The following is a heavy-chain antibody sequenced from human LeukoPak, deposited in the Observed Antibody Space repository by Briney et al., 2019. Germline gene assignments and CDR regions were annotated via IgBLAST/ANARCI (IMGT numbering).Heavy chain of an antibody. CDR1: GFTFSSYE. D-gene: IGHD3-22*01. J-gene: IGHJ4*02. CDR3: AKGATYYYDSSGSYYGDY. Sequence: GGSLRLSCAASGFTFSSYEMNWVRQAPGKGLEWVSAISGSGGSTYYADSVKGRFTISRDNSKNTLYLQMNSLRAEDTAVYYCAKGATYYYDSSGSYYGDYWGQGTLVTVSS. V-gene: IGHV3-23*01. CDR2: ISGSGGST.